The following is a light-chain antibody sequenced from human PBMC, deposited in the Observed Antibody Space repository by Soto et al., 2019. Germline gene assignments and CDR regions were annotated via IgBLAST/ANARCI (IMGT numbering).Light chain of an antibody. J-gene: IGKJ1*01. CDR1: QNIGTN. CDR3: KHYKNWSPCT. CDR2: AAS. Sequence: EIVMTQSPATLSVSPGERATLSCRASQNIGTNLAWFQQKPGQAPRLLIYAASIRPTAFPARFSGSGSATEFTLTNSGLQSDDFAVFFCKHYKNWSPCTFGHGTQVEIK. V-gene: IGKV3-15*01.